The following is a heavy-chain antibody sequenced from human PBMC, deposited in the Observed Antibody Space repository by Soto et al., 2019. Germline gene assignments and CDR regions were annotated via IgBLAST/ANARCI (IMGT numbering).Heavy chain of an antibody. Sequence: PGGSLRLSCAASGFTFSSNAMSWFRQGPAKGLEWVSIISGGGGSTYCADSVKGRFTISRDNSKNTVYLQMYSLRAEDTAVYYCVRGLWSGELSVYDYWGQGTLVTVSS. CDR3: VRGLWSGELSVYDY. D-gene: IGHD3-10*01. J-gene: IGHJ4*02. CDR2: ISGGGGST. CDR1: GFTFSSNA. V-gene: IGHV3-23*01.